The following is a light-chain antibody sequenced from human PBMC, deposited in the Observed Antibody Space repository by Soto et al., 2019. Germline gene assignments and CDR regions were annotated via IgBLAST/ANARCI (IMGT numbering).Light chain of an antibody. Sequence: QSALTQPASVSGSPGQSITISCTGTSSNVGSYDLVSWYQHHPGKAPKLMIYEGSKRPSGVSNRFSGSKSGNMASLTISGLQAEDEADYYCCSYAGIHVVFGGGTKLTVL. V-gene: IGLV2-23*01. J-gene: IGLJ2*01. CDR1: SSNVGSYDL. CDR2: EGS. CDR3: CSYAGIHVV.